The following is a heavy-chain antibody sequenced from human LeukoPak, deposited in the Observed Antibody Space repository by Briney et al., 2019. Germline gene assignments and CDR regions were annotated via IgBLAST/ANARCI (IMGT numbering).Heavy chain of an antibody. CDR1: GFTFSNYW. J-gene: IGHJ4*02. D-gene: IGHD4-11*01. CDR2: MKEDGSEK. V-gene: IGHV3-7*01. CDR3: ARDRGYSNFDY. Sequence: GGPLRLSCAASGFTFSNYWMSWVRQAPGKGLEGVANMKEDGSEKNYVDSVKGRFTISRDNAQDSLYLQMNSLRAEDTAVYYCARDRGYSNFDYWGQGTLVTVSS.